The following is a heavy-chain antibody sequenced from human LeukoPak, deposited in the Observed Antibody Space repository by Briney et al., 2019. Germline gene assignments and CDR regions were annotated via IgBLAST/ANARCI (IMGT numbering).Heavy chain of an antibody. V-gene: IGHV5-51*01. CDR3: ARRGGSLVYFDY. CDR1: GYSFTNSW. CDR2: VYPGDSDT. J-gene: IGHJ4*02. Sequence: GESLKISSKGSGYSFTNSWIGWVRQMPGKGLEWMGIVYPGDSDTRYNPSFQGQVTISADKSTNTAFLQWSSLKASDTAMYYCARRGGSLVYFDYWGQGTLVTVSS. D-gene: IGHD2-15*01.